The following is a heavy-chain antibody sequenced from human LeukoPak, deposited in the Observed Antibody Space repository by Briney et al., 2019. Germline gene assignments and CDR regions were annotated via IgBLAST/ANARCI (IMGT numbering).Heavy chain of an antibody. CDR1: GYSISSGYY. Sequence: PSETLSLTCAVSGYSISSGYYWGWIRQPPGKGLEWIGSIYHSGSTYYNPSLKSRVTISADTSKNQFSLKLSSVTAADTAVYYCARRRAVAGTWEVGYFDYWGQGTLVTVSP. CDR2: IYHSGST. V-gene: IGHV4-38-2*01. J-gene: IGHJ4*02. D-gene: IGHD6-19*01. CDR3: ARRRAVAGTWEVGYFDY.